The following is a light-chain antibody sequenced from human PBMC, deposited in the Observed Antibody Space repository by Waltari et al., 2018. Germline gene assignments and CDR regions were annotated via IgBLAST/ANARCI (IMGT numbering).Light chain of an antibody. Sequence: EIVLTPSPGTLSLSPGERATLSCSDSQSVSYNFLNWYQQKPGQAPMLLIHGASSRATGIPDRFSGSGSGTDFTLTISRLEPEDFAVYYCQQYDGVVLTFGGGTKVEI. CDR2: GAS. CDR3: QQYDGVVLT. CDR1: QSVSYNF. V-gene: IGKV3-20*01. J-gene: IGKJ4*01.